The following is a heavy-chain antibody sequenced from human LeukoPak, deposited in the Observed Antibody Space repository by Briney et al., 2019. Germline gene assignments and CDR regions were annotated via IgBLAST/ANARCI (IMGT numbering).Heavy chain of an antibody. CDR3: AKLRPYGTTWYGGVVN. CDR2: IGTGGDT. D-gene: IGHD6-13*01. Sequence: GGSLRLSCAASGFTLSSYVMTWVRQAPGKGLDWVSAIGTGGDTHYADSVKGRFTVSRDSSKSTLYLHMDSLRADDTAIYYCAKLRPYGTTWYGGVVNWGQGTLVTVSS. CDR1: GFTLSSYV. J-gene: IGHJ4*02. V-gene: IGHV3-23*01.